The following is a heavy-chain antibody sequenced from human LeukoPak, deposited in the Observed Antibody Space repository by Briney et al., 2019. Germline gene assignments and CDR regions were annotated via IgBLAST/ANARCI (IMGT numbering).Heavy chain of an antibody. CDR2: ISAYNGNT. D-gene: IGHD3-3*01. J-gene: IGHJ5*02. Sequence: ASVKVSCKASGYTFTSYGISWVRQAPGQGLEWMGWISAYNGNTNYVQKLQGRFTMTTDTSTSTAYMELVSLSSDDTAVYYCARVVFPHYDFWSGYLNWFDPWGQGTLVTVSS. V-gene: IGHV1-18*01. CDR1: GYTFTSYG. CDR3: ARVVFPHYDFWSGYLNWFDP.